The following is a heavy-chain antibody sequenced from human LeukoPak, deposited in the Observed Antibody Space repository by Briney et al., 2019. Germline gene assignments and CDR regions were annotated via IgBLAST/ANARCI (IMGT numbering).Heavy chain of an antibody. CDR3: ARQQVNFDY. J-gene: IGHJ4*02. CDR2: IKQDGSEK. V-gene: IGHV3-7*01. D-gene: IGHD1/OR15-1a*01. CDR1: GFIFSNYW. Sequence: GGSLRLSCAASGFIFSNYWMSWVRQAPGKGLEWVANIKQDGSEKYYVDSVKGRFTISRDNAKNSLYLQMSSLRAEDTAVYYCARQQVNFDYWGQGTLVTVSS.